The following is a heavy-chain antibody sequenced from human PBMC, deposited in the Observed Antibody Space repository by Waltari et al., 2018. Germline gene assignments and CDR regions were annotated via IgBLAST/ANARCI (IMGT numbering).Heavy chain of an antibody. CDR1: GFTFNNYG. CDR2: ISYDGSDK. D-gene: IGHD3-22*01. V-gene: IGHV3-30*03. J-gene: IGHJ3*02. Sequence: AASGFTFNNYGMHWVRQSPGRGLEWVAVISYDGSDKSYADSVKGRFTISRDNSQKTLYLQMNSLRVEDTAVYYCAFDISGHYYVDDAFDIWGQGTMVTVSS. CDR3: AFDISGHYYVDDAFDI.